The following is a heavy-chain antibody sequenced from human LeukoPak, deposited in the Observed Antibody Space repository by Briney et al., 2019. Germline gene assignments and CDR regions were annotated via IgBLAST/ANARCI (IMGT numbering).Heavy chain of an antibody. D-gene: IGHD3-3*01. Sequence: GKSLRVSCEAPGFTFSSYAMHWVRQDPGKGLEWVAVVSYDGSNEYYAESVEGRFSISRDTSKNTLSLQMNSLTTEDTAVYYCSRAELGLLDPCDYWGQGTLVTVSS. CDR2: VSYDGSNE. J-gene: IGHJ4*02. CDR3: SRAELGLLDPCDY. CDR1: GFTFSSYA. V-gene: IGHV3-30-3*01.